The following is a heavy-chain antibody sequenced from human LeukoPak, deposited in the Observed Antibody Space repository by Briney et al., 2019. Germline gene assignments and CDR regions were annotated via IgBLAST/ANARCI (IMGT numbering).Heavy chain of an antibody. Sequence: SETLSLTCAVYGGSFSGYYWSWIRQPPGKGLEWIGEINHSGSTNYNPSLKSRVTISVDTSKNQFSLKLSSVTAADTAVYYCARGYPWSHSSAYYRHSYYFDYWGQGTLVTVSS. CDR2: INHSGST. CDR3: ARGYPWSHSSAYYRHSYYFDY. V-gene: IGHV4-34*01. J-gene: IGHJ4*02. CDR1: GGSFSGYY. D-gene: IGHD3-22*01.